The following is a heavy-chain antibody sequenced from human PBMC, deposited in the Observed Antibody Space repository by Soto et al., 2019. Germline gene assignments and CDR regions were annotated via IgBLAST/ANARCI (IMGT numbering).Heavy chain of an antibody. D-gene: IGHD6-19*01. CDR3: AKWGRQWLVPYDFTY. V-gene: IGHV3-30*18. CDR1: GVTFSDYA. J-gene: IGHJ4*02. Sequence: VQLVESGGGVVQPGRSLRLSCAASGVTFSDYAMHWVRQAPGKGLEWVAVVSHDGRHTHYAASVRGRFTISRDSSNNTVSLAKTSLSAEDTTVYYRAKWGRQWLVPYDFTYWGQGAMVTVSS. CDR2: VSHDGRHT.